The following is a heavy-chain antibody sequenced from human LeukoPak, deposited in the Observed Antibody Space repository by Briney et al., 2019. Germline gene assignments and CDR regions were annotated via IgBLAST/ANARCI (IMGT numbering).Heavy chain of an antibody. V-gene: IGHV4-30-2*01. D-gene: IGHD3-22*01. Sequence: SQTLSLTCAVSGGSVNSGGFSWTWIRRPPGKGLEWIGYVYHTGNMYFNPSLEGRVTISLDTSKNQFSLELTSVTAADTAVYFCARGVEGYDVSGFYYDYWGQGTLVTVSS. CDR2: VYHTGNM. CDR3: ARGVEGYDVSGFYYDY. J-gene: IGHJ4*02. CDR1: GGSVNSGGFS.